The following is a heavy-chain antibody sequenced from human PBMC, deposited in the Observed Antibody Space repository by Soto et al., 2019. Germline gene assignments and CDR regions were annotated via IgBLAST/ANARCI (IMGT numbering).Heavy chain of an antibody. CDR3: ARVAAVPALYYFDY. CDR1: GFTFSSYS. V-gene: IGHV3-21*01. D-gene: IGHD6-13*01. Sequence: GGSLRLSSAASGFTFSSYSMNWVRQAPGKGLEWVSSISSSSSYIYYADSVKGRFTISRDNAKNSLYLQMNSLRAEDTAVYYCARVAAVPALYYFDYWGQGTLVTVSS. J-gene: IGHJ4*02. CDR2: ISSSSSYI.